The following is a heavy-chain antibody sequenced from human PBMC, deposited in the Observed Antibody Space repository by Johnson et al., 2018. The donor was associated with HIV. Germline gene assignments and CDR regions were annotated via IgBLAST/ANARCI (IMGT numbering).Heavy chain of an antibody. Sequence: VQLVESGGGVVQPGGSLRLSCAASGFTFDDYGMSWVRQAPGKGLDWVSGINWNGGSTGYAGSVKGRFTISRDHDKNSLYLQMDSPRAEDTAVYYCAGELRGLGAFDIWGQVTMVTVSS. V-gene: IGHV3-20*04. CDR3: AGELRGLGAFDI. CDR2: INWNGGST. D-gene: IGHD4-23*01. CDR1: GFTFDDYG. J-gene: IGHJ3*02.